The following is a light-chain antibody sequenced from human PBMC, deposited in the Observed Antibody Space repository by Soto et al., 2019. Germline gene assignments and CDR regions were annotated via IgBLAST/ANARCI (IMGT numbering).Light chain of an antibody. CDR2: EVS. J-gene: IGLJ2*01. CDR1: SSDVGGYNY. CDR3: SSFAGNNNLV. Sequence: QSALTQPPSASGSPGQSVTISCTGTSSDVGGYNYVSWYQQHPGKPPKLMISEVSKRPSGVSDRFSGSKSGNTASLTVSGLQAEDEADYYCSSFAGNNNLVFGGGTKVTVL. V-gene: IGLV2-8*01.